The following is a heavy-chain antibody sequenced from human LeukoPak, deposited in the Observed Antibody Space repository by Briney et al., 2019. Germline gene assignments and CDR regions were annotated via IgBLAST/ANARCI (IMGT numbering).Heavy chain of an antibody. Sequence: GGSLRLSCAASGFTFSGYGMHWVRQAPGKGLEWVAVIWYDGSNKYYADSVKGRFTISRDNSKNTLYLQMNSLRAEDTAVYYCARSLGIAAPHEFDYWGQGTLVTVSS. CDR2: IWYDGSNK. D-gene: IGHD6-6*01. CDR1: GFTFSGYG. CDR3: ARSLGIAAPHEFDY. J-gene: IGHJ4*02. V-gene: IGHV3-33*01.